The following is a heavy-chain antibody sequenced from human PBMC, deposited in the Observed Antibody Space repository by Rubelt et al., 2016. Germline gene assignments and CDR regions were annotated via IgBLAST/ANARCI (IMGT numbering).Heavy chain of an antibody. V-gene: IGHV4-59*12. CDR3: ARDLERDDNWNYGANWFDP. Sequence: QVQLQESGPGLVKPSETLSLTCTVSGGSISSYYWSWIRQPPGKGLEWIGYIYYSGSTYYNPSLKSRVTISLDTSKNQFSLKLSSVTAADTAVYYCARDLERDDNWNYGANWFDPWGQGTLVTVSS. J-gene: IGHJ5*02. CDR2: IYYSGST. CDR1: GGSISSYY. D-gene: IGHD1-7*01.